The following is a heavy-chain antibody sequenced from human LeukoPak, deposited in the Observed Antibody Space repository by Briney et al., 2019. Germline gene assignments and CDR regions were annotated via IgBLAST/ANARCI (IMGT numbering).Heavy chain of an antibody. V-gene: IGHV4-34*01. CDR1: GGSFSGYY. CDR2: IYHSGST. Sequence: SETLSLTCAVYGGSFSGYYWSWIRQPPGKGLEWIGEIYHSGSTNYNPSLKSRVTISVDKSKNQFSLKLSSVTAADTAVYYCARDRKDYDFWSGYVFDPWGQGTLVTVSS. CDR3: ARDRKDYDFWSGYVFDP. J-gene: IGHJ5*02. D-gene: IGHD3-3*01.